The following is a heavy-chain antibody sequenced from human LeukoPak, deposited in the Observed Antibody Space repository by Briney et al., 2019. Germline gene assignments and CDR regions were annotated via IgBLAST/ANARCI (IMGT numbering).Heavy chain of an antibody. Sequence: SETLSLTCTVSGGSISSYYWSWIRQPAGKGLEWIGRIYSSGSTNYNPSLNSRVTISVDKSKNQSSLKLSSVTGADTAVYYCARSPTVTNTFDYWGQGTLVTVSS. D-gene: IGHD4-17*01. CDR1: GGSISSYY. CDR3: ARSPTVTNTFDY. J-gene: IGHJ4*02. CDR2: IYSSGST. V-gene: IGHV4-4*07.